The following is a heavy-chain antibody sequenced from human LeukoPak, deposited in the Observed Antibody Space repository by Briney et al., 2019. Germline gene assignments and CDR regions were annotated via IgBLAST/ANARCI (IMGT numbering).Heavy chain of an antibody. D-gene: IGHD3/OR15-3a*01. V-gene: IGHV3-7*04. CDR3: ARDRDWGYFDY. CDR1: GFSFSSYW. CDR2: IKQDGSDK. Sequence: PGGSLRLSCAASGFSFSSYWMSWVRQAPGKGLEWVANIKQDGSDKYYVDSVKGRFTISRDNAKNSLYLQMNSLRADDTAVYYCARDRDWGYFDYWGQGTLVTVSP. J-gene: IGHJ4*02.